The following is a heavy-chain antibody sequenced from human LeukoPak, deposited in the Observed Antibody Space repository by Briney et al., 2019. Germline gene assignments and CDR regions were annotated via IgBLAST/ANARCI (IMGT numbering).Heavy chain of an antibody. V-gene: IGHV4-39*01. CDR3: ARRGVVPAANGMDV. J-gene: IGHJ6*02. CDR2: IYYSGST. Sequence: SETLSLTCTVSGGSISSSSYYWGWIRQPPGKGLEWIGSIYYSGSTYYNPSLKSRVTISVDTSKNQFSLKLSSVTAADTAVYYCARRGVVPAANGMDVWGQGTTVTVSS. CDR1: GGSISSSSYY. D-gene: IGHD2-2*01.